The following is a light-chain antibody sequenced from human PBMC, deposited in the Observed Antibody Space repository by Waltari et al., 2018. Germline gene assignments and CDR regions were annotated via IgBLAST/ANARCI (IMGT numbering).Light chain of an antibody. V-gene: IGLV1-40*01. Sequence: QSVLPQPPSVSGAPGQRVTISCTGSGSNIGAGYEVHWYQQLPRAATKLLIYASTSRPLGVPDRFFGSTSGNSASLAITGLQAEDEADYYCQSYDTSLMTVVFGGGTKLTVL. CDR2: AST. CDR3: QSYDTSLMTVV. CDR1: GSNIGAGYE. J-gene: IGLJ3*02.